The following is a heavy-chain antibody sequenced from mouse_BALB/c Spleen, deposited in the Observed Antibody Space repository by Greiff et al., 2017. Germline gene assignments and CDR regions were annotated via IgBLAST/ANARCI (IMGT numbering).Heavy chain of an antibody. J-gene: IGHJ1*01. Sequence: EVQGVESGGGLVKPGGSLKLSCAASGFTFSSYAMSWVRQTPEKRLEWVASISSGGSTYYPDSVKGRFTISRDNARNILYLQMSSLRSEDTAMYYCARGGGSSPHWYFDVWGAGTTVTVSS. CDR3: ARGGGSSPHWYFDV. V-gene: IGHV5-6-5*01. D-gene: IGHD1-1*01. CDR2: ISSGGST. CDR1: GFTFSSYA.